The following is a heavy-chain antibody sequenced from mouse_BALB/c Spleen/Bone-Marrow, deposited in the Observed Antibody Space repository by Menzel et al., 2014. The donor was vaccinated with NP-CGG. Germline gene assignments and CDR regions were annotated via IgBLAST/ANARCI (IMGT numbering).Heavy chain of an antibody. CDR3: ARRTTTVVATDY. V-gene: IGHV1S81*02. J-gene: IGHJ2*01. Sequence: VQLQQPGAELVKPGASVKLSCKASGYTLTSYWMHWVKQRPGQGLEWIGEINPSNGRTNYNEKFKSKATLTVDKSSSTAYMQLSSLTSEDSAVYYCARRTTTVVATDYWGQGTTLTVSS. CDR1: GYTLTSYW. D-gene: IGHD1-1*01. CDR2: INPSNGRT.